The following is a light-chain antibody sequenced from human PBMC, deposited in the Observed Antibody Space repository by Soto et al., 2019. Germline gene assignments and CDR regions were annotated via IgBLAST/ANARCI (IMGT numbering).Light chain of an antibody. CDR3: RSYTSSSTYV. J-gene: IGLJ1*01. V-gene: IGLV2-14*01. CDR2: DVS. CDR1: SSDVGCYNY. Sequence: QSALTQPASVSGSPGQSITISCTGTSSDVGCYNYVSWYQQHPGKAPKLMIYDVSNRPSGVSNRFSGSKSGNTASLTISGLQAEDEAYYYCRSYTSSSTYVFGTGTKPTVL.